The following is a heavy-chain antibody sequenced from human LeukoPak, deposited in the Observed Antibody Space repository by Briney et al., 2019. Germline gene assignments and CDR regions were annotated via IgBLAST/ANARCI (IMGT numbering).Heavy chain of an antibody. D-gene: IGHD3-10*01. Sequence: SETLSLTCTVTGGSISSSYCSWIRQPAGKGLEWVALIYTTGSTDSTDFNPSLKGRVPRSVDTSKNQFSLKLGSVTAADTAVYYCAGFGACSYYWGQGTLVSVSS. CDR2: IYTTGSTDST. V-gene: IGHV4-4*07. CDR3: AGFGACSYY. CDR1: GGSISSSY. J-gene: IGHJ4*02.